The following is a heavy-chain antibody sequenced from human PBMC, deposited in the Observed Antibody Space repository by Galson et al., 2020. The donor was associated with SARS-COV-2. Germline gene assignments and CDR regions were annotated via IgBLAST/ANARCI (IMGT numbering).Heavy chain of an antibody. CDR3: ARDYGDQYFDY. Sequence: GESLKTSLATPGFTVSSNYMSWVRQAPGKGLERVSVNYSGCSTYYADTVKGRLTISRDNSKNTLYLQMNSLRADDTAVYYCARDYGDQYFDYWGQGTLVTVSS. CDR1: GFTVSSNY. CDR2: NYSGCST. D-gene: IGHD4-17*01. V-gene: IGHV3-66*01. J-gene: IGHJ4*02.